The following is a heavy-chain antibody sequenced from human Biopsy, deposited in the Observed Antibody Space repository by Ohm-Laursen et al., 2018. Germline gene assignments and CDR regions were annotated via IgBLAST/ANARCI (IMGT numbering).Heavy chain of an antibody. CDR1: AFSVSSGSFY. CDR3: ARGMRSSGWPYFDS. Sequence: SDTLSFTCTVSAFSVSSGSFYWNWLRQAPGQGLEYIGDIYDRGNTANYNPFLESRVTMSVDMPKNQFSLKLDSETAADTAIYYCARGMRSSGWPYFDSWGQGTLVTVSS. D-gene: IGHD6-19*01. CDR2: IYDRGNT. V-gene: IGHV4-61*01. J-gene: IGHJ4*02.